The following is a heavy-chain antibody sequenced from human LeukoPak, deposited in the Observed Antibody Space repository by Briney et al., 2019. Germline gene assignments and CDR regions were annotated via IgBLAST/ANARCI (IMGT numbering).Heavy chain of an antibody. CDR3: ARGGYCSSTSCYPLY. Sequence: GESLKISCKGSGYSLTSYWIGWVRQMPGKGLEWMGIIYPGDSDTRYSPSFQGQVTISADKSIGTAYLQWSSLKASDTAMYYCARGGYCSSTSCYPLYWGQGTLVTVSS. V-gene: IGHV5-51*01. CDR1: GYSLTSYW. CDR2: IYPGDSDT. D-gene: IGHD2-2*01. J-gene: IGHJ4*02.